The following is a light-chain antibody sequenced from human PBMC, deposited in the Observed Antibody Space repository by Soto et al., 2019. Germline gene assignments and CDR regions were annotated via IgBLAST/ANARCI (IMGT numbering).Light chain of an antibody. CDR1: QSVSSSY. CDR2: GAS. J-gene: IGKJ4*01. CDR3: QQYGSSPT. Sequence: EIVLTQSPGTLSLSPGERAKLSCRASQSVSSSYLAWYQQKPGQAPRLLIYGASSRATGIPDRFSGSGSGTDFTLTISRLEPEDFAVYYCQQYGSSPTFGGGTKVDIK. V-gene: IGKV3-20*01.